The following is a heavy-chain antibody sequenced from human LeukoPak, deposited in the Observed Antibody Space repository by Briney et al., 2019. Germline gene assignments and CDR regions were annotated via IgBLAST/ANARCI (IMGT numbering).Heavy chain of an antibody. CDR1: GITFSSYA. CDR2: ISYDGSNK. J-gene: IGHJ4*02. V-gene: IGHV3-30*14. Sequence: GGSLRLSCAASGITFSSYAMHWVRQAPGKGLEWVAVISYDGSNKYYAASVKGRFTISREISNNILYLQMNSLRAEDTAVYYCVRVVDHVPYWGQGTLVTVS. CDR3: VRVVDHVPY.